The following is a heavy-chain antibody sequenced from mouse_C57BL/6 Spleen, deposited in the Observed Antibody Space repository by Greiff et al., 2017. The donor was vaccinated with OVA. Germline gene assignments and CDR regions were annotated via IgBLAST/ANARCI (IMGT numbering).Heavy chain of an antibody. CDR3: ARALLIDY. Sequence: QVQLQQSGPELVKPGASVKISCKASGYAFSSSWMNWVKQRPGKGLEWIGRIYPGDGDTNYNGKFKGKATLTADKSSSTAYMQLSSLTSEDSAVYFCARALLIDYWGQGTTLTVSS. J-gene: IGHJ2*01. D-gene: IGHD2-10*01. V-gene: IGHV1-82*01. CDR2: IYPGDGDT. CDR1: GYAFSSSW.